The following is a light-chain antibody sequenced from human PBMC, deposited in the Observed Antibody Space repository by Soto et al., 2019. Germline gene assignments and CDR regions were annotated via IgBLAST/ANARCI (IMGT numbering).Light chain of an antibody. CDR1: QSVSGN. Sequence: EVVLTQSPATLSVSPGDRAIVSCRASQSVSGNLAWYQHKPGQAPRPLIYGASIRATGIPARFSASGSGTEFTLTISSLQSEDPAVYFCQQYYYWPPYTFGQGTKVDIK. CDR2: GAS. CDR3: QQYYYWPPYT. V-gene: IGKV3-15*01. J-gene: IGKJ2*01.